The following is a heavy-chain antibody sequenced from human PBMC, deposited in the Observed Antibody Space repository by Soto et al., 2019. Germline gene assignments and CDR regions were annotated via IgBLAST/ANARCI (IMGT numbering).Heavy chain of an antibody. CDR2: ISYDGSNK. D-gene: IGHD2-8*01. Sequence: GGSLRLSFAASGFTFSSYGMHWVRQAPGKGLEWVAVISYDGSNKYYADSVKGRFTISRDNSKNTLYLQMNSLRAEDTAVYYCAKDRGHYCTNGVCYTLECGMDVWGQGT. J-gene: IGHJ6*02. V-gene: IGHV3-30*18. CDR3: AKDRGHYCTNGVCYTLECGMDV. CDR1: GFTFSSYG.